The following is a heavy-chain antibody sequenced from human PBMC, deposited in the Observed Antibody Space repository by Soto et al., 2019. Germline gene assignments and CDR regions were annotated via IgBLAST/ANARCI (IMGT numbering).Heavy chain of an antibody. CDR2: ISAYNGNT. V-gene: IGHV1-18*01. CDR1: GYTFTSYG. Sequence: QVQLVQSGAEVKKPGASVKVSCKASGYTFTSYGISWVRQAPGQGLEWMGWISAYNGNTNYAQKLQGRVTMTTDTSTSTAYMELGSLRADDTAVYYWARILRVFLLDGYFDYWGQGTLVTVSS. CDR3: ARILRVFLLDGYFDY. J-gene: IGHJ4*02. D-gene: IGHD3-3*01.